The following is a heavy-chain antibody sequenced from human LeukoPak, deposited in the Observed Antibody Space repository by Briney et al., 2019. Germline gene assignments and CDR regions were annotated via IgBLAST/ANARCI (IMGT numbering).Heavy chain of an antibody. V-gene: IGHV4-38-2*02. CDR1: GYSISSAYY. J-gene: IGHJ4*02. D-gene: IGHD1-26*01. CDR3: ARDWSGVWVLDC. CDR2: MYHSGST. Sequence: SETPSLTCSVSGYSISSAYYWGWIRQPPGKGLEWIGTMYHSGSTNYNPSLKSRVTISVDTSKNQFSLKLSSVTAADTAVYYCARDWSGVWVLDCWGQGTLVTVSS.